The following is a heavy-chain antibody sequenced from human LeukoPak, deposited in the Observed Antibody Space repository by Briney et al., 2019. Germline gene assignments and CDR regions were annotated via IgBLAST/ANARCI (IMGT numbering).Heavy chain of an antibody. J-gene: IGHJ4*02. V-gene: IGHV3-9*01. Sequence: PGGSLRLSCAASGFTFDDYAMHWVRQAPGKGLEWVSGISWNSGSIGYADSVKGRFTISRDNAKNSLYLQMNSLRAEDTALYYSAKDMASSGWYAPFGYWGQGTLVTVSS. CDR2: ISWNSGSI. CDR3: AKDMASSGWYAPFGY. CDR1: GFTFDDYA. D-gene: IGHD6-19*01.